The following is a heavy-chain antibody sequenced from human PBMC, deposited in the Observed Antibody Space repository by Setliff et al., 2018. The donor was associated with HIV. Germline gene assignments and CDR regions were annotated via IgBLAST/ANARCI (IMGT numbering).Heavy chain of an antibody. D-gene: IGHD3-10*01. CDR3: ARDRRGYYYGSGSCYMDV. CDR2: IYTSGRT. V-gene: IGHV4-61*02. Sequence: SETLSLTCTVSGGSISSGSHYWSWIRQPAGKGLEWIGLIYTSGRTNYNPSLKSRVTISVDRSKNQFSLNLSSVTAADTALYYCARDRRGYYYGSGSCYMDVWGTGTTVTVSS. J-gene: IGHJ6*03. CDR1: GGSISSGSHY.